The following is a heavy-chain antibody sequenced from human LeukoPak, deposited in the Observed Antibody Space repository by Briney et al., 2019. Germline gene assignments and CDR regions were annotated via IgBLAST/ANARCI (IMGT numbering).Heavy chain of an antibody. D-gene: IGHD3-3*01. J-gene: IGHJ5*02. Sequence: GGSLRLSCAASGFTCSSYAMHWVRQVPGKGLEYVSAISSNGGSTYYANSVKGRFTISRDNSKNTLYLQMGSLRVEDMAVYYCARTQGDFWSGYYWFDPWGQGTLVTVSS. CDR3: ARTQGDFWSGYYWFDP. CDR2: ISSNGGST. CDR1: GFTCSSYA. V-gene: IGHV3-64*01.